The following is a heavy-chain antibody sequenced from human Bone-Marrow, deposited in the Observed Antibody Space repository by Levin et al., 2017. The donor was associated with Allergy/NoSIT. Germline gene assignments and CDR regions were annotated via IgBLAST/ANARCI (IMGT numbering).Heavy chain of an antibody. J-gene: IGHJ4*02. V-gene: IGHV3-30*18. CDR2: TSYDGSKK. Sequence: SGESLKISCAASGFTFSNYGMHWVRQAPGKGLEWVAVTSYDGSKKYYADSVKGRFTISRDNSKETLYLQMNSLRAEDTAMYYCAKPPFYYDILTGYMDYWGQGTLVTVSS. CDR1: GFTFSNYG. CDR3: AKPPFYYDILTGYMDY. D-gene: IGHD3-9*01.